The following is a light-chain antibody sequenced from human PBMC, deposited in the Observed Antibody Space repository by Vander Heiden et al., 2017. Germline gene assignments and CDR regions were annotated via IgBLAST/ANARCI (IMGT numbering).Light chain of an antibody. V-gene: IGLV2-18*02. CDR3: FSWRSDNTWV. CDR1: SSDVGSYNR. CDR2: EVT. J-gene: IGLJ3*02. Sequence: QSALTQPLSVSGSPGQSVTISCTGTSSDVGSYNRLSWYQQPPGTAPKLLIYEVTKRPSGVPDRFSGSKSGNTASLTISGLQTEDEANYYCFSWRSDNTWVFGGGTKLTVL.